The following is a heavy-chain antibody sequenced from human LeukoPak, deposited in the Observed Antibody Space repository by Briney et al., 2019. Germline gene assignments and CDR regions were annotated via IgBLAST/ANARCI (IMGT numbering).Heavy chain of an antibody. CDR2: IYSGGST. D-gene: IGHD6-13*01. Sequence: GGSLRLSCAASGFTVSSNYMSWVRQAPGKGLEWVSVIYSGGSTYYADSVKGRFTISRDNSKNTLYLQMNSLRAEDTAVYYCARDEGDAAAGTFGYWGQGTLVTVSS. CDR3: ARDEGDAAAGTFGY. CDR1: GFTVSSNY. J-gene: IGHJ4*02. V-gene: IGHV3-53*01.